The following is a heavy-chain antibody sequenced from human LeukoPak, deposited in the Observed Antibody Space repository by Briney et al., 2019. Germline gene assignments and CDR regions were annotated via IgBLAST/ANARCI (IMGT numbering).Heavy chain of an antibody. CDR2: TSYDESEK. V-gene: IGHV3-30*18. J-gene: IGHJ4*02. D-gene: IGHD2/OR15-2a*01. CDR3: AKVPTFTLFDY. CDR1: GFIFSDYG. Sequence: PGGSLRLSCAASGFIFSDYGMNWVRQAPGKGLEWVAITSYDESEKYYVDSVKGRFTISRDNSKNTLYLQMNSLRAEDTAVYYCAKVPTFTLFDYWGQGTLVTVSS.